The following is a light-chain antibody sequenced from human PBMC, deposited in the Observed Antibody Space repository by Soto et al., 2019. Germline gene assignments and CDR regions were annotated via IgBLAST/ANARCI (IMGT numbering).Light chain of an antibody. CDR2: LEGSGSY. CDR1: SGHSSYI. Sequence: QPVLTQSSSASASLGSSVKLTCTLSSGHSSYIIAWHQQQPGKAPRYLMKLEGSGSYNKGSAVPDRFSGSSSGADRYLTISYLQLEHEADYFCETWDRNTHVFGGGTKLTVL. J-gene: IGLJ3*02. V-gene: IGLV4-60*02. CDR3: ETWDRNTHV.